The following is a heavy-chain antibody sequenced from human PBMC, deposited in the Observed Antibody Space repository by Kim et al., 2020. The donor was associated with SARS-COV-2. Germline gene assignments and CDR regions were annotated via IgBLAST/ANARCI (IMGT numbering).Heavy chain of an antibody. V-gene: IGHV4-39*01. CDR3: ASSTGGLWFGELTFNFDY. J-gene: IGHJ4*02. Sequence: SEPLSLTCTVSGGSISSSSYYWGWIRQPPGKGLEWIGSIYYSGSTYYNPSLKSRVTISVDTSKNQFSLKLSSVTAADTAVYYCASSTGGLWFGELTFNFDYWGQGTLVTVSS. CDR1: GGSISSSSYY. D-gene: IGHD3-10*01. CDR2: IYYSGST.